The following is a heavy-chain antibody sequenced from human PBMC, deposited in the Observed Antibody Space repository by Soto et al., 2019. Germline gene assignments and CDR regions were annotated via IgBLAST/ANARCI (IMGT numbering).Heavy chain of an antibody. Sequence: PGGSLRLSCAASGFTFSSYAMSWVRQAPGKGLEWVSTSSGRGYTYYADSVKGRFTISRDSSKNTLYLQMNNLRAEDTALYYCVKVGEVGYCTGSSCYSDYWGQGTLVTVSS. D-gene: IGHD2-8*02. CDR2: SSGRGYT. CDR3: VKVGEVGYCTGSSCYSDY. V-gene: IGHV3-23*01. CDR1: GFTFSSYA. J-gene: IGHJ4*02.